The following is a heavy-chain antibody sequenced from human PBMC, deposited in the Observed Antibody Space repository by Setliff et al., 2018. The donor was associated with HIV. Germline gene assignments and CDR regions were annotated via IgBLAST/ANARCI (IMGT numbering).Heavy chain of an antibody. V-gene: IGHV3-23*01. Sequence: LRLSCAASGFTFSNYAMSWARQAPGKGLEWVSAIYGSSGSTNYADSVKGRFTISRDNSKNMLYLQMNSLRAEDTAVYYCAKGQDGLRYNWFDPWGHGTLVTVSS. CDR1: GFTFSNYA. J-gene: IGHJ5*02. CDR2: IYGSSGST. CDR3: AKGQDGLRYNWFDP.